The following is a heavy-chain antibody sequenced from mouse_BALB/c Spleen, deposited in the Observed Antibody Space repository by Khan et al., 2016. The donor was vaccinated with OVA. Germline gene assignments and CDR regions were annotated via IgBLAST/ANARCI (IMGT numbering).Heavy chain of an antibody. CDR3: ANSYRYDVYFDY. V-gene: IGHV1S136*01. CDR2: IYPYNDDT. D-gene: IGHD2-14*01. J-gene: IGHJ2*01. Sequence: VQLQQSGPELVKPGASVKMSCKASGYTFTSYVMHWLRQKPGQGLEWIGYIYPYNDDTKYNEKFKGKGTLTSAKSSSTAYMELSSRTSEDAAVYYCANSYRYDVYFDYWGQGTTLTVSS. CDR1: GYTFTSYV.